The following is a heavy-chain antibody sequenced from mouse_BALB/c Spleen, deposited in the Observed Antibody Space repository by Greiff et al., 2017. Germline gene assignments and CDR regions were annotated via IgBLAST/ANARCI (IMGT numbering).Heavy chain of an antibody. CDR1: GFTFSSYA. CDR2: ISSGGST. V-gene: IGHV5-6-5*01. CDR3: ARAYGYDGYFDV. Sequence: EVQGVESGAGLVKPGGSLKLSCAASGFTFSSYAMSWVRQTPEKRLEWVASISSGGSTYYPASVMGRFTISRDNARNILYLQMSSLRSEDTAMYYCARAYGYDGYFDVWGAGTTVTVSS. D-gene: IGHD2-2*01. J-gene: IGHJ1*01.